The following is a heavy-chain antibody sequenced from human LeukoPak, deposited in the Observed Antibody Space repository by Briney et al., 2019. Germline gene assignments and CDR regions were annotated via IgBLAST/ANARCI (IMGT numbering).Heavy chain of an antibody. V-gene: IGHV3-9*03. CDR3: AKACGGTCSDAFDI. Sequence: GRSLRLSCATSGFIFDDYAMHWVRHAPGKGLEWVSGISWNSGSIGYADSVKGRFAISRDNAKNSLYLQMNSLRAEDMALYYCAKACGGTCSDAFDIWGQGTMVTVSS. CDR1: GFIFDDYA. CDR2: ISWNSGSI. D-gene: IGHD2-15*01. J-gene: IGHJ3*02.